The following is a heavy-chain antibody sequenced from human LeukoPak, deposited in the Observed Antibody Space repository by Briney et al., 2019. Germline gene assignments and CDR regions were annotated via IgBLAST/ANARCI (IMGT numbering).Heavy chain of an antibody. V-gene: IGHV3-48*04. CDR1: RFYFSTYN. D-gene: IGHD5-12*01. CDR3: ASAHGGSGYDRPFDY. CDR2: IDSSASTT. Sequence: GGSLRLSCTASRFYFSTYNMNWVRQVPGKGLEWVSYIDSSASTTYYAGSVQGRFTISRDNAKNSLYLQMRSLRVEDTAFYYCASAHGGSGYDRPFDYWGQGTLVTVSS. J-gene: IGHJ4*02.